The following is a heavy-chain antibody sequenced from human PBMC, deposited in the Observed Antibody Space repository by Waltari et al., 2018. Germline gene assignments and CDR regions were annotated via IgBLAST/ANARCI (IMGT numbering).Heavy chain of an antibody. CDR2: IIPIFGTA. D-gene: IGHD2-2*01. Sequence: QVQLVQSGAEVKKPGSSVTVSCKASGGTFSSYATSWVPQAPGQGLEWMGGIIPIFGTANYAQKFQGRVTITADESTSTAYMELSSLRSEDTAVYYCARDACSSTSCYRSYYYYGMDVWGQGTTVTVSS. J-gene: IGHJ6*02. CDR3: ARDACSSTSCYRSYYYYGMDV. V-gene: IGHV1-69*01. CDR1: GGTFSSYA.